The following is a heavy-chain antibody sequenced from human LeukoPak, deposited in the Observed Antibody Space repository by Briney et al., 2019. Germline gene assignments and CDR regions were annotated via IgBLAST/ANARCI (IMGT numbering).Heavy chain of an antibody. D-gene: IGHD6-13*01. CDR2: INYSGST. J-gene: IGHJ5*02. Sequence: SETLSLTCSVSGGSISSYYWSWIRQPPGKGLEWIGYINYSGSTKYNPSLKSRVTISVDTSKNQFSLKLSSVTAADTAVYYRARAVTSSSSWYKWVNWFDPWGQGTLVTVSS. CDR3: ARAVTSSSSWYKWVNWFDP. CDR1: GGSISSYY. V-gene: IGHV4-59*12.